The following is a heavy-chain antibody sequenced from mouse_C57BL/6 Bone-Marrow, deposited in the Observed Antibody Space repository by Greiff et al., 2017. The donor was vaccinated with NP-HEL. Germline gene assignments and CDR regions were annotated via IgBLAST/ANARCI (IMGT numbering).Heavy chain of an antibody. CDR3: ARGGHYYGSDYFDY. Sequence: LVESGAELARPGASVKLSCKASGYTFTSYGISWVKQRTGQGLEWIGEIYPRSGNTYYNEKFKGKATLTADKSSSTAYMELRSLTSEDSAVYFCARGGHYYGSDYFDYWGQGTTLTVSS. D-gene: IGHD1-1*01. J-gene: IGHJ2*01. V-gene: IGHV1-81*01. CDR2: IYPRSGNT. CDR1: GYTFTSYG.